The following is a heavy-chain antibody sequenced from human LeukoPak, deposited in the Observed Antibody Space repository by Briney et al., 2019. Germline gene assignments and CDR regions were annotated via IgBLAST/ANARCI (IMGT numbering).Heavy chain of an antibody. V-gene: IGHV3-20*04. J-gene: IGHJ4*01. Sequence: PGGSLRLSCATSGFTFEDHGLSWVRQAPGKGLEWVSGINWNSGSKRYAASVKGRFTISRDNARNSVYLEMTSLRVEDTAVYYCASRRLIVGNTTNDYWGHGTLVSVSS. CDR3: ASRRLIVGNTTNDY. CDR2: INWNSGSK. D-gene: IGHD1-26*01. CDR1: GFTFEDHG.